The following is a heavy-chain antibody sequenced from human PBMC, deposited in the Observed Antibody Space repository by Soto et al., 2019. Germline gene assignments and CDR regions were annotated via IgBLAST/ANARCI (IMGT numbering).Heavy chain of an antibody. J-gene: IGHJ4*02. CDR1: GGTFSSYA. V-gene: IGHV1-69*13. Sequence: SVKVSCKASGGTFSSYAISWVRQAPGQGLEWMGGIIPIFGTANYAQKFQGRVTITADESTSTAYMELSSLRSEDTAVYYCASDIGAYSGSYLDYWGQGTLVTVPQ. CDR3: ASDIGAYSGSYLDY. D-gene: IGHD1-26*01. CDR2: IIPIFGTA.